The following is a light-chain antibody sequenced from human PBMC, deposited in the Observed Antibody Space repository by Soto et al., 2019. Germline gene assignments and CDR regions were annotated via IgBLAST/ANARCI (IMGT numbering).Light chain of an antibody. J-gene: IGLJ2*01. CDR1: SSDVGGYNY. CDR2: DVS. CDR3: CSYAGSYTVV. V-gene: IGLV2-11*01. Sequence: QSVLTQPRSVSGSPGQLVTISCTGTSSDVGGYNYVSWYQQHPGKAPKLMIYDVSKRPSGVPDRFSGSKSGNTASLTISGLQAEDEADYYCCSYAGSYTVVFGGGTKVTVL.